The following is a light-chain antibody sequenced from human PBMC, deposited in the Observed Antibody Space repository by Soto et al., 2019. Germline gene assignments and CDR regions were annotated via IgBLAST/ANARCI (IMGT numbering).Light chain of an antibody. CDR3: QSYDSSLSGSV. J-gene: IGLJ3*02. CDR2: GNS. V-gene: IGLV1-40*01. CDR1: SSNNGAGYD. Sequence: QSVLPQPPSVSGARGQRVTMSCTGSSSNNGAGYDVHWYQQLPGTAPKLLIYGNSNRPSGVPDRFSGSKSGTSASLAITGLQAEDEADYYCQSYDSSLSGSVFGGGTKLTVL.